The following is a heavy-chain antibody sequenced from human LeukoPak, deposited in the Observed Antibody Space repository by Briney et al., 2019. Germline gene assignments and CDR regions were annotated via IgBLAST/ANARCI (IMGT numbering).Heavy chain of an antibody. J-gene: IGHJ5*02. CDR2: ISWNSGSI. CDR1: GFTYDDYA. D-gene: IGHD6-25*01. Sequence: GGSLRLSCAASGFTYDDYAMHWVRQAPGKGLEWVSGISWNSGSIGYADSVKGRFTISRDNAKNSLYLQMNSLRAEDTAVYYCAKARIAAGNNWFDPWGQGTLVTVSS. V-gene: IGHV3-9*01. CDR3: AKARIAAGNNWFDP.